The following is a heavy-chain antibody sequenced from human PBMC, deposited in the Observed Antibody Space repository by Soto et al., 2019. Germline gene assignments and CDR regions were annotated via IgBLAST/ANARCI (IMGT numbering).Heavy chain of an antibody. CDR2: INPKFGDT. V-gene: IGHV1-2*02. D-gene: IGHD3-10*01. Sequence: QVQLVQSGAEVKEPGDSVRVSCEASGYTFTAYHIHWMRQAPGQGLEWMEWINPKFGDTTYAQDFQGRVSMTRDMSISTVYLELSRLTSDDTAIYYCARNMDYYYGRGSGNGHGVWCQGTTVTVFS. J-gene: IGHJ6*02. CDR3: ARNMDYYYGRGSGNGHGV. CDR1: GYTFTAYH.